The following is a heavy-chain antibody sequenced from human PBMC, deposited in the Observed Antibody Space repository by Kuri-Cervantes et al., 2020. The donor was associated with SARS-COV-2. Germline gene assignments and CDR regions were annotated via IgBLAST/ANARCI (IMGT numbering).Heavy chain of an antibody. CDR1: GFTFSSFP. CDR3: ARLLPIVATTNYFDY. D-gene: IGHD5-12*01. J-gene: IGHJ4*02. CDR2: ISGSGANT. V-gene: IGHV3-23*01. Sequence: GGSLRLSCAASGFTFSSFPMSWVRQAPGKGLEWVSGISGSGANTYYADSVKGWFTISRDNSKNTLYLQMNSLRAEDTAVYYCARLLPIVATTNYFDYWGQGTLVTVSS.